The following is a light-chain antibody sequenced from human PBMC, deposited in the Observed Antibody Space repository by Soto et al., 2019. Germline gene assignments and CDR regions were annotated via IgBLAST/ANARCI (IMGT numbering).Light chain of an antibody. CDR1: QSVSSS. CDR3: QQYNNWPQT. V-gene: IGKV3-15*01. J-gene: IGKJ1*01. CDR2: RAS. Sequence: EIVMTQSPATLSVSPGERATLSCRASQSVSSSLAWYQQKPGQAPRLLIYRASTKATGIPASFSGSGSGTEFTLTISSLQSEDFAVYYCQQYNNWPQTFGQGTKVEL.